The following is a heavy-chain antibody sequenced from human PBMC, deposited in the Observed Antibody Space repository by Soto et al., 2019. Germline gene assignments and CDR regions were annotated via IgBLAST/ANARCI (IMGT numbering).Heavy chain of an antibody. Sequence: EASVKVSCKTSGYTFTGYYIHWVRQAPGQGLEWMGWINPNSGGTNYAQKFQGRVTMTRDTSISTAYTELSRLRSDDTAVYYCATPSGVGNGPDYFDYWGQGTLVTVSS. V-gene: IGHV1-2*02. CDR2: INPNSGGT. CDR1: GYTFTGYY. J-gene: IGHJ4*02. CDR3: ATPSGVGNGPDYFDY. D-gene: IGHD2-8*01.